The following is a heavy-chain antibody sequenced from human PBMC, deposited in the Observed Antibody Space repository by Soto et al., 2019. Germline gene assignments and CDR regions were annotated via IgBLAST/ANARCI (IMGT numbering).Heavy chain of an antibody. CDR2: ISFDGRNK. CDR1: KFTFRTYV. CDR3: AREMIPMIMGGMSAMDV. D-gene: IGHD3-22*01. V-gene: IGHV3-30*04. Sequence: QVQLVESGGGVVQPERSQRLSCAASKFTFRTYVMHWVRQAPGKGLEWGALISFDGRNKYYADSVKGRFTISRDNSKNTMYLQMNSLRPEDTAVYYCAREMIPMIMGGMSAMDVWGQGTTVTVSS. J-gene: IGHJ6*02.